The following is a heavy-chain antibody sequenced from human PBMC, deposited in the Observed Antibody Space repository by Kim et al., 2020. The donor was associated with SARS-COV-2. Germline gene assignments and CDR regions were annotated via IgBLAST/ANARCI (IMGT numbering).Heavy chain of an antibody. Sequence: ARELQGTVTMTTDTSTSTAYMELRSLRSDDTAVYYCARGPSGYGRHWFDPWGQGTLVTVSS. V-gene: IGHV1-18*01. D-gene: IGHD5-12*01. CDR3: ARGPSGYGRHWFDP. J-gene: IGHJ5*02.